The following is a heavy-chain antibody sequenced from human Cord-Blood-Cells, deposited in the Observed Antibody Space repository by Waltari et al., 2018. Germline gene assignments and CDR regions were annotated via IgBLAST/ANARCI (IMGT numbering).Heavy chain of an antibody. CDR3: AKDPTGEPYFDY. J-gene: IGHJ4*02. V-gene: IGHV3-23*01. CDR1: GFTFSSYA. D-gene: IGHD7-27*01. Sequence: EVQLLESGGGLVQPGGSLRLPCAASGFTFSSYAMSWVRQAPGKGLEWVSGISGSGGSTYYADSVKGRFTISRDNSKNTLYLQMNSLRAEDTAVYYCAKDPTGEPYFDYWGQGTLVTVSS. CDR2: ISGSGGST.